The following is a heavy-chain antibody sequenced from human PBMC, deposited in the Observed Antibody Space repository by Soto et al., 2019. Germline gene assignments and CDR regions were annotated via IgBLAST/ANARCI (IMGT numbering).Heavy chain of an antibody. CDR1: GYTFTSYG. CDR3: ARDPYNWKDGTFDY. Sequence: GASVKVSCKASGYTFTSYGISWVRQAPGQGLEWMGWISAYNGNTNYAQKLQGRVTMTTDTSTSTAYMELRSLRSDNTAVYYCARDPYNWKDGTFDYWGQGTLVTVSS. J-gene: IGHJ4*02. CDR2: ISAYNGNT. V-gene: IGHV1-18*01. D-gene: IGHD1-20*01.